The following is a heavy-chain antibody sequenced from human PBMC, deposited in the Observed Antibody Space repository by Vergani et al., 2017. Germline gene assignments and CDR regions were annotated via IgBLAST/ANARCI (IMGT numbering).Heavy chain of an antibody. V-gene: IGHV1-18*01. Sequence: QVQLVQSGAEVKKPGASVKVSCKASGYTFTSYGISWVRQAPGQGLEWMGWISAYNGNTNYAQKLQGRVTMTTDTSTSTAYMELRSLRSDDTAVYYGAGDDYGDYSLYYGMDVWGQGTTVTVSS. J-gene: IGHJ6*02. CDR1: GYTFTSYG. D-gene: IGHD4-17*01. CDR2: ISAYNGNT. CDR3: AGDDYGDYSLYYGMDV.